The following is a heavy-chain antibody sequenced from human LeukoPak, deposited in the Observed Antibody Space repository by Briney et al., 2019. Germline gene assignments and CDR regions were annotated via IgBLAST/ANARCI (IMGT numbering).Heavy chain of an antibody. CDR2: IYYSGST. V-gene: IGHV4-39*01. D-gene: IGHD3-10*01. CDR3: ARPSWNYGPGSYYNVYYFDY. CDR1: GGSISSSSYY. J-gene: IGHJ4*02. Sequence: KASETLSLTCTVSGGSISSSSYYWGWIRQPPGKGLEWIGSIYYSGSTYYNPSLKSRVTISVDTSKNQFSLKLSSVTAADTAVYYCARPSWNYGPGSYYNVYYFDYWGQGTLVTVSS.